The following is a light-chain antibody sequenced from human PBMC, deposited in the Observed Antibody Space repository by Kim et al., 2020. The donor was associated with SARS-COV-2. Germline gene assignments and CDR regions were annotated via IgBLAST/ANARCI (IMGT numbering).Light chain of an antibody. V-gene: IGLV1-47*01. CDR2: RNN. CDR1: SSNIGSNY. J-gene: IGLJ3*02. CDR3: AAWDDSLSGSWV. Sequence: RVTISCSGSSSNIGSNYVYWYQQLPGTAPKLLIYRNNLRPSGVPDRFSGSKSGTSASLAISGLRSEDEADYYCAAWDDSLSGSWVFGGGTQLTVL.